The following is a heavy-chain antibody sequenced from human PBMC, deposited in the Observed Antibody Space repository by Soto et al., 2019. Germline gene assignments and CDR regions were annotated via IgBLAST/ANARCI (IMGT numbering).Heavy chain of an antibody. D-gene: IGHD3-3*02. J-gene: IGHJ5*01. V-gene: IGHV2-26*01. CDR2: IDSSGEK. CDR3: SRKHSAVRAQSWFGP. CDR1: GLSITDSEMG. Sequence: QVTLKESGPVLVKPTETLTLRCTVSGLSITDSEMGVSWIRQPPGQPLEWLAHIDSSGEKSYRTFLKSRLAHHKETSQGPEGLNFTNHDPADTAPFLLSRKHSAVRAQSWFGPWGQGIPVTGPS.